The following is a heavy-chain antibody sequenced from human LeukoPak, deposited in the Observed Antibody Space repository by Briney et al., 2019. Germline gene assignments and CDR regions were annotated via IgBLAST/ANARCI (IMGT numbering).Heavy chain of an antibody. D-gene: IGHD4-23*01. CDR3: ARSQGGNTLWFDP. CDR2: INTSGGST. CDR1: GYTFTSYY. Sequence: ASVKVSCKASGYTFTSYYMHWVRQAPGQGLEWKGIINTSGGSTTYAQKFQGRVSMTRDTSTSTVYLEVSSLRSEDTAVYYCARSQGGNTLWFDPWGQGTLVTVSS. V-gene: IGHV1-46*01. J-gene: IGHJ5*02.